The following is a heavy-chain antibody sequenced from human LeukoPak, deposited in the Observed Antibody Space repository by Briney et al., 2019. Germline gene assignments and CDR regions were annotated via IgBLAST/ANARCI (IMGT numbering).Heavy chain of an antibody. CDR3: AGGKLFDFWSGYYPMDDS. Sequence: ASVKVSCKASGGTFGNYAISWVRQAPGQGLEWMGGIIPIFGTLNYAQKFQGRVTITADESTSTVYMELSSLKSEGTAVYYCAGGKLFDFWSGYYPMDDSWGQGTLVTVSS. V-gene: IGHV1-69*13. D-gene: IGHD3-3*01. CDR2: IIPIFGTL. CDR1: GGTFGNYA. J-gene: IGHJ4*02.